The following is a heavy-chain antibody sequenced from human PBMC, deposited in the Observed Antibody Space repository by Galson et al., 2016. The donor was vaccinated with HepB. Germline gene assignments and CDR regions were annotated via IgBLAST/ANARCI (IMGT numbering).Heavy chain of an antibody. CDR3: SSAAYHYGSNGYYFAY. V-gene: IGHV3-7*05. Sequence: SLRLSCAASGFTFSDYWVAWVRQTPGEGLEWVANIKQDGSEKYYVDSVKGRFTISRDNAKNSLYLQMNSLRPEDTAAYYCSSAAYHYGSNGYYFAYWGQGTLVTVSS. D-gene: IGHD3-22*01. CDR2: IKQDGSEK. J-gene: IGHJ4*02. CDR1: GFTFSDYW.